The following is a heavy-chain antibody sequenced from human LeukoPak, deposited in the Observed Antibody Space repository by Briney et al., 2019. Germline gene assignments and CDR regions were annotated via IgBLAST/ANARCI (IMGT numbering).Heavy chain of an antibody. J-gene: IGHJ4*02. Sequence: SETLSLTCAVYGGSFSGYYWSWIRQPPGKGLEWIGEINHSGSTNYNPSLKSRVTISVDTSKNQFSLKLSSVTAADTAVYYCARDNLIAARRNGGEGFDYWGQGTLVTVSS. CDR1: GGSFSGYY. D-gene: IGHD6-6*01. CDR3: ARDNLIAARRNGGEGFDY. V-gene: IGHV4-34*01. CDR2: INHSGST.